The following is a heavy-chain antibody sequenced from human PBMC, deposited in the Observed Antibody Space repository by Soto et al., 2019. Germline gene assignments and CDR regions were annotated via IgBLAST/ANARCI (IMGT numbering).Heavy chain of an antibody. Sequence: GGSLRLSCAASGFTFSSYGMHWVRQAPGKGLEWVAVISYDGSNKYYADSVKGRFTISRDNSKNTLYLQMNSLRAEDTAVYYCAKGGGSGYYQDYFDYWGQGTLVTVSS. CDR3: AKGGGSGYYQDYFDY. V-gene: IGHV3-30*18. CDR1: GFTFSSYG. J-gene: IGHJ4*02. D-gene: IGHD3-3*01. CDR2: ISYDGSNK.